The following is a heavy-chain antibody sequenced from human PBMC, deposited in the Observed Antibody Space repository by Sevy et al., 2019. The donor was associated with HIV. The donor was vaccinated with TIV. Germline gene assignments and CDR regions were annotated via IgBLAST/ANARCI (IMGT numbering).Heavy chain of an antibody. CDR1: GFTFSSYS. V-gene: IGHV3-21*01. CDR3: ARDCRVAARPGWFDP. D-gene: IGHD6-6*01. Sequence: GGSLRLSCAASGFTFSSYSMNWVRQAPGKGLEWVSSISSSSSYIYYADSVKGRFTISRDNAKNSLYLQMNSLRAEDTAVYYCARDCRVAARPGWFDPWDQGTLVTVSS. J-gene: IGHJ5*02. CDR2: ISSSSSYI.